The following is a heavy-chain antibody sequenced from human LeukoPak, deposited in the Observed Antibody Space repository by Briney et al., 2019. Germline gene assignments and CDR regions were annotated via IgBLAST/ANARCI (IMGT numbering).Heavy chain of an antibody. J-gene: IGHJ4*02. CDR2: IYSGGTT. V-gene: IGHV3-66*01. CDR1: GLTVSNNY. CDR3: ARDRAPPTSWYFDY. Sequence: GGSLRLSCAVSGLTVSNNYMSWVRQAPGKGLEWVSVIYSGGTTYYADSVKGRFTISRDNSKNTLYLHMNSLRAEDTAVYYCARDRAPPTSWYFDYWGQGTLVTVPS. D-gene: IGHD2-2*01.